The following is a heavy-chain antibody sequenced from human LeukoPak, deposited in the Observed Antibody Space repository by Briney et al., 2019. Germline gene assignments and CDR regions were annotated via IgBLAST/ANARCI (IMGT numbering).Heavy chain of an antibody. J-gene: IGHJ6*03. CDR2: IYYSGST. Sequence: PSETLSLTCTVSGGSISSSSYYWGWIRQPPGRGLEWIGSIYYSGSTYYNPSLKSRVTISVDTSKNQFSLKLSSVTAADTAVYYCARINYGSGSYYGYYYYYMDVWGKGTTVTISS. CDR1: GGSISSSSYY. V-gene: IGHV4-39*01. CDR3: ARINYGSGSYYGYYYYYMDV. D-gene: IGHD3-10*01.